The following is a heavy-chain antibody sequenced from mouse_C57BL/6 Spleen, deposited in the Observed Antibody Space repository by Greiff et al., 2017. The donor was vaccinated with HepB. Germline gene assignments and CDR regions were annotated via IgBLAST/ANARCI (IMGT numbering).Heavy chain of an antibody. Sequence: EVKLMESGPGLVKPSQSLSLTCSVTGYSITSGYYWNWIRQFPGNKLEWMGYISYDGSNNYNPSLKNRISITRDTSKNQFFLKLNSVTTEDTATYYCARGYDGGLFAYWGQGTLVTVSA. CDR2: ISYDGSN. CDR3: ARGYDGGLFAY. J-gene: IGHJ3*01. V-gene: IGHV3-6*01. D-gene: IGHD2-2*01. CDR1: GYSITSGYY.